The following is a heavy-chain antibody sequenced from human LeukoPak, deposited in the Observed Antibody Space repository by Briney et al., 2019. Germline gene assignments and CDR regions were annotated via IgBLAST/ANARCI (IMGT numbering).Heavy chain of an antibody. CDR1: GFTFSTYA. D-gene: IGHD1-26*01. CDR3: AKDWDLDY. CDR2: ISGRDGST. J-gene: IGHJ4*02. V-gene: IGHV3-23*01. Sequence: GGSLRLSCSASGFTFSTYAMSWARQAPGRGLEWVSAISGRDGSTYYADSVKGRFTISRDNSKNTLYLQMNSLRAEDTAVYYCAKDWDLDYWGQGTLVTVSS.